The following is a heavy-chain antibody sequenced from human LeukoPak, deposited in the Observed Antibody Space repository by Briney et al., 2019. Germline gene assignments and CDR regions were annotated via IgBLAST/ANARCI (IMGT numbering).Heavy chain of an antibody. CDR1: GGSVSSYY. CDR2: LSHSGSS. D-gene: IGHD2-8*01. V-gene: IGHV4-59*02. Sequence: SETLSLTCTVSGGSVSSYYWSWIRRPPGRGLEWIAYLSHSGSSDSNPSLTSRVATLVDTSKNQFSLKLTSATAADTAVYYCARLYDSFRAFDIWGQGTIITVSS. J-gene: IGHJ3*02. CDR3: ARLYDSFRAFDI.